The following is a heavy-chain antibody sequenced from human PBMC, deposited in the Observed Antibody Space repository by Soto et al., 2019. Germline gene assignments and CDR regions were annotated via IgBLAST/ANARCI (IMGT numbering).Heavy chain of an antibody. CDR1: GGSISSYY. V-gene: IGHV4-4*07. CDR3: AREGDYYGRNCFDP. D-gene: IGHD3-10*01. CDR2: IYTSGST. Sequence: LSLTCTVSGGSISSYYWSWIRQPAGKGLEWIGRIYTSGSTNYNPSLKSRVTMSVYTSKNQFSLKLSSVTAADTAVYYCAREGDYYGRNCFDPWGQGTLVTVSS. J-gene: IGHJ5*02.